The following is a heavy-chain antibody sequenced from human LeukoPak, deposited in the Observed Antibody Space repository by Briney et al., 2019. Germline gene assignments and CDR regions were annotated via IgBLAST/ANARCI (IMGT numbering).Heavy chain of an antibody. V-gene: IGHV3-30*12. CDR3: AKDSGYTSSWYFGDY. CDR1: GFTFSSYG. Sequence: GGSLRLSCAASGFTFSSYGMHWVRQAPGKGLEWVALISYDESNTFYADSVKGRFTISRDNSKNTLYLQMNSLRAEDTAVYYCAKDSGYTSSWYFGDYWGQGTLVTVSS. J-gene: IGHJ4*02. CDR2: ISYDESNT. D-gene: IGHD6-13*01.